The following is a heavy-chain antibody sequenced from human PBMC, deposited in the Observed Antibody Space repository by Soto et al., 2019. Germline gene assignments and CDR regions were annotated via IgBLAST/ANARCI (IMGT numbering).Heavy chain of an antibody. CDR1: GGSISSGDYY. D-gene: IGHD4-17*01. V-gene: IGHV4-30-4*01. Sequence: QVQLQESGPGLVKPSQTLSLTCTVSGGSISSGDYYWSWIRQPPGKGLEWIGDMYYSGSTYYNPYPKSGVTVSVATCKNQFSLELRSVTDADTAVYYCARERTDGARLDPWGQGTLVTVSS. J-gene: IGHJ5*02. CDR3: ARERTDGARLDP. CDR2: MYYSGST.